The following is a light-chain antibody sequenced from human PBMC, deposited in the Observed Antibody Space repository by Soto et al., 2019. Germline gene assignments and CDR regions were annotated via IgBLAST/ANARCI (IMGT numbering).Light chain of an antibody. CDR1: SSDVGGYNY. V-gene: IGLV2-14*01. CDR2: DVS. Sequence: QSVLTQPASVSGSPGQSITISCTGTSSDVGGYNYVSWYQQRPGKAPKLMIYDVSNRPSGVSNRFSGSKSGNTASLTISGLQAEDEADYYCSSYTSSILFGGGTKLTVL. J-gene: IGLJ2*01. CDR3: SSYTSSIL.